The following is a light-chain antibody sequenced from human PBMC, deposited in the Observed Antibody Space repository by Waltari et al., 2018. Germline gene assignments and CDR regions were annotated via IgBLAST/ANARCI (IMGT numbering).Light chain of an antibody. CDR2: DVF. Sequence: QSALTQPASVSGSPGQSITIPCTGPTSYVGFYNHVSWYQQHPGKAPQLFIYDVFDRPSGVSNRFSGSKSGNTASLTISGLLAEDEADYYCNSYTGSSSWVFGGGTKLTVL. J-gene: IGLJ3*02. CDR3: NSYTGSSSWV. V-gene: IGLV2-14*03. CDR1: TSYVGFYNH.